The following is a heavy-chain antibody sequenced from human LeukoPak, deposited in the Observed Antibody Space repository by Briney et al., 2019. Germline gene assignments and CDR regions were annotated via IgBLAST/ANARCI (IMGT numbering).Heavy chain of an antibody. J-gene: IGHJ4*02. CDR3: ARGCAVDTAMMHVDY. CDR2: INHSGST. Sequence: SETLSLTCAVYGGSFSGHYWTWIRHPPRPGKGWNGEINHSGSTNYNPSPKRRVSISVDTSKNQFSLKLNSLTAADTAVYYCARGCAVDTAMMHVDYWGEGALVTVSS. CDR1: GGSFSGHY. D-gene: IGHD5-18*01. V-gene: IGHV4-34*01.